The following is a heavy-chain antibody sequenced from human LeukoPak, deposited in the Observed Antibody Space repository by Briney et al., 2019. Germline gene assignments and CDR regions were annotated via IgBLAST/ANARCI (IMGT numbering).Heavy chain of an antibody. Sequence: GASVKVSCKASGYTFTSYYTHWVRQAPGQGLEWMGIINPSGGSTSYAQKFQGRVTMTRDTSTSTVYMELSSLRSEDTAVYYCARLLDYYGSGKGEWFDPWGQGTLVTVSS. CDR1: GYTFTSYY. CDR3: ARLLDYYGSGKGEWFDP. V-gene: IGHV1-46*01. D-gene: IGHD3-10*01. J-gene: IGHJ5*02. CDR2: INPSGGST.